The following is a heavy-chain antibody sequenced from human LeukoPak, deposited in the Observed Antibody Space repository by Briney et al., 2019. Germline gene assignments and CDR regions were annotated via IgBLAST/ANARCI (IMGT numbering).Heavy chain of an antibody. CDR2: ISGSGGST. CDR1: GFTFSSYA. V-gene: IGHV3-23*01. Sequence: GGSLRLSCAASGFTFSSYATSWVRQAPGKGLEWVSAISGSGGSTYYADSVKGRFTISRDNSKNALYLQMNSLRAEDTAVYYCAKAQSSGSEPTYGMDVWGQGTTVTVSS. J-gene: IGHJ6*02. CDR3: AKAQSSGSEPTYGMDV. D-gene: IGHD6-19*01.